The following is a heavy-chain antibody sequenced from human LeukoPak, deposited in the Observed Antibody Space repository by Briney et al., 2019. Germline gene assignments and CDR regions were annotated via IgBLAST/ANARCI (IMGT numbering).Heavy chain of an antibody. D-gene: IGHD3-3*01. CDR2: IKQDGSDK. V-gene: IGHV3-7*01. J-gene: IGHJ6*02. Sequence: PGGSLRLSCAASGFTFSSYWMTWVRQAPGKGLEWVANIKQDGSDKFYVDSVKGRFTISRDNSKNTLYLQMNSLRAEDTAVYYCASRITIFEVERASYYYYGMDVWGQGTTVTVSS. CDR1: GFTFSSYW. CDR3: ASRITIFEVERASYYYYGMDV.